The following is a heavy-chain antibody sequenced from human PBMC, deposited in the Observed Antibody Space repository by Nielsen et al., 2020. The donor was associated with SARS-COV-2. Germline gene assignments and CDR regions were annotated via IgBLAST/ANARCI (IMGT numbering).Heavy chain of an antibody. CDR2: ISWNSGSI. V-gene: IGHV3-9*01. Sequence: GGSLRLSCVASGFAFDDFAMHWVRQAPGKGLEWVSGISWNSGSIAYADSVKGRFTISRDNAKSSLYLQMNSLRAEDTALYYCAKDPSDGYSSSWYFDYWGQGTLVTVSS. D-gene: IGHD6-13*01. J-gene: IGHJ4*02. CDR1: GFAFDDFA. CDR3: AKDPSDGYSSSWYFDY.